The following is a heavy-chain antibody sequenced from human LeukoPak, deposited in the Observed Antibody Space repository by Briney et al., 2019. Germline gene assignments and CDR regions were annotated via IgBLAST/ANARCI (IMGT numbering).Heavy chain of an antibody. CDR1: GFTFSSYA. V-gene: IGHV3-23*01. D-gene: IGHD5-12*01. CDR3: AKGGYDYVEVGYFDY. CDR2: IIGRVPST. J-gene: IGHJ4*02. Sequence: PGGSLRLSCAASGFTFSSYAMSWVRQAPGKGLEWVSHIIGRVPSTFYAESVKGRFTISRDNSKNTLYLQMNSLRADDTAVYYCAKGGYDYVEVGYFDYWGQGVLVTVSS.